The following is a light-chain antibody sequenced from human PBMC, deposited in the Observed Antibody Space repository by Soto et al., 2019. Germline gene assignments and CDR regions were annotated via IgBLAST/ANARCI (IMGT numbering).Light chain of an antibody. CDR3: ESWDDSPSGLVL. J-gene: IGLJ2*01. CDR2: GDN. Sequence: QSVLTQPPSASGTPAQSVTISCSGSGSNIGSNSVSWYQQVPGTAPKLLIYGDNRRPSGVPDRFTGSKSGTSASLAISGLQSEDEADYYCESWDDSPSGLVLFGGGTKLTVL. CDR1: GSNIGSNS. V-gene: IGLV1-44*01.